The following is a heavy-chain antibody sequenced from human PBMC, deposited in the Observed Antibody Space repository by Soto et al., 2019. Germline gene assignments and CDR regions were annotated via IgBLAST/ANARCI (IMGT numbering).Heavy chain of an antibody. D-gene: IGHD2-2*01. J-gene: IGHJ4*02. CDR2: INHSGST. V-gene: IGHV4-34*01. CDR3: ARGRSSSTSPLGY. CDR1: GGSFSGNY. Sequence: QVQLQQWGAGLLKPSETLSLTCAVYGGSFSGNYWSWIRQTPGKGLEWIGEINHSGSTNYNPSLKIRVSVSVDTSKIKVSMEMRSVTAADRAVYYCARGRSSSTSPLGYWGQGTLVTVSS.